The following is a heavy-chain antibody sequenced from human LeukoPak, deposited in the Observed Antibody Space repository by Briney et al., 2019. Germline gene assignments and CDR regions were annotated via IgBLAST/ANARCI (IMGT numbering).Heavy chain of an antibody. CDR2: IIPIFGTA. J-gene: IGHJ4*02. V-gene: IGHV1-69*13. Sequence: SVQVSCQASGGTFSSYAISWVRQAPGQGLEWMGGIIPIFGTANYAQKFQGRVTITADESTSTAYMELSSLRSEDTAVYYCAREELGGFDYWGQGTLVTVSS. CDR3: AREELGGFDY. D-gene: IGHD7-27*01. CDR1: GGTFSSYA.